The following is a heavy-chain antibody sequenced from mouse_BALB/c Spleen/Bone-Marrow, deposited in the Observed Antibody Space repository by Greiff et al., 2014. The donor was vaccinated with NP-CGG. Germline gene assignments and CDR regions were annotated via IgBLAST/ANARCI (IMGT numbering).Heavy chain of an antibody. Sequence: EVQVVESGGDLVKPGGSLKLSCAASGFTFSNYGMSWVRQTPDKRLEWVATISSGGSYTYYPDSLKGRFTISRDNAKNTLYLQMSSLKSEDTAMYYCASPHYYSSSPWWYFDVWGAGTTVTVSS. J-gene: IGHJ1*01. V-gene: IGHV5-6*01. CDR1: GFTFSNYG. CDR2: ISSGGSYT. CDR3: ASPHYYSSSPWWYFDV. D-gene: IGHD1-1*01.